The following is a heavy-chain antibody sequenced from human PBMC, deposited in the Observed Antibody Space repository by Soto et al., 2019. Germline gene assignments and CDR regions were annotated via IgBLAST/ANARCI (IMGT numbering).Heavy chain of an antibody. Sequence: EVQLVESGGGLVKPGGSLRLSCAASGFTFTRYSMNWVRQAPGKGLEWVSSISSTTNYIYYADSMKGRFTGSRDNATNSVYLDMNSLSADDTAVYYCARESEDLTSNFAYWGQGTLVTVSS. V-gene: IGHV3-21*01. J-gene: IGHJ4*02. CDR1: GFTFTRYS. CDR3: ARESEDLTSNFAY. CDR2: ISSTTNYI.